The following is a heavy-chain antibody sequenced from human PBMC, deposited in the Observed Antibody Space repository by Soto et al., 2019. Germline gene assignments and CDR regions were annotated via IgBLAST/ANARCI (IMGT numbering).Heavy chain of an antibody. V-gene: IGHV1-69*13. D-gene: IGHD3-22*01. CDR2: IIPIFGTA. CDR3: ARAPSNYDSSGYPDY. Sequence: EASVKVSCKASGGTFSSYAISWVRQAPGQGLEWMGGIIPIFGTANYAQKFQGRVTITADESTSTAYMELSSLRSEDTAVYYCARAPSNYDSSGYPDYWGQGTLVTVSS. J-gene: IGHJ4*02. CDR1: GGTFSSYA.